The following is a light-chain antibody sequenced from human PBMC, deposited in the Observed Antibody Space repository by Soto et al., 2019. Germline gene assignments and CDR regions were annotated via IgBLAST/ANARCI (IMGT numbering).Light chain of an antibody. J-gene: IGKJ4*01. CDR1: QSVSSY. V-gene: IGKV3-11*01. CDR3: QQRKNWPPLT. Sequence: EVVLTQSPATLSVSPWERATLSCGSSQSVSSYLAWYQQKPGQAPRLLIYDATNRATGIPSRFSGSGSGTDFTLTISSLEPEDFAVYYCQQRKNWPPLTFGGGTKVDIK. CDR2: DAT.